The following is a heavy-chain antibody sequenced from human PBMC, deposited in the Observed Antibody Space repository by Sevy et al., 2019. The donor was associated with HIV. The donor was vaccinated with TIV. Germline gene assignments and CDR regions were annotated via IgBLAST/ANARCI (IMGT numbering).Heavy chain of an antibody. CDR3: AKDPRSIVGAYTFDS. Sequence: GGSLRLSCAASGFTFSSYAMSWVRQAPGKGLEWVSAISGSGGSTYCADSVKGRFTISRDNSKNTLYLQMNSLRAEDTAVYYCAKDPRSIVGAYTFDSWGQRTLVTVSS. J-gene: IGHJ4*02. V-gene: IGHV3-23*01. D-gene: IGHD1-26*01. CDR2: ISGSGGST. CDR1: GFTFSSYA.